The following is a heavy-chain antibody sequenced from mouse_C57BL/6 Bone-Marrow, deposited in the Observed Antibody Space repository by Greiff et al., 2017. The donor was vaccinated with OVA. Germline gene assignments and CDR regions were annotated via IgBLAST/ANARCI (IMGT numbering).Heavy chain of an antibody. CDR1: GFSLTSYG. D-gene: IGHD2-4*01. J-gene: IGHJ1*03. CDR3: APQYDYYWYLDV. CDR2: IWRGGGT. Sequence: VQLQESGPGLVQPSQSLSITCTVSGFSLTSYGVHWVRQSPGQGLEWLGVIWRGGGTDYNAAFMSSLSITKDNSKSQVFFKMNSLQAEDTAIYYCAPQYDYYWYLDVWGTGTTVTVSS. V-gene: IGHV2-5*01.